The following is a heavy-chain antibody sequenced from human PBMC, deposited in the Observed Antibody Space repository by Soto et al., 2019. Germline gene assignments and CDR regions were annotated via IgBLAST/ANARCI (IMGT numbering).Heavy chain of an antibody. CDR1: GFTFSSYW. V-gene: IGHV3-7*01. J-gene: IGHJ3*02. CDR3: ARCIVATRNAFDI. CDR2: IKQDGSEK. D-gene: IGHD5-12*01. Sequence: GGSLRLSCAASGFTFSSYWMSWVHQAPGKGLEWVANIKQDGSEKYYVDSVKGRFTISRDNAKNSLYLQMNSLRAEDTAVYYCARCIVATRNAFDIWGQGTMVTVSS.